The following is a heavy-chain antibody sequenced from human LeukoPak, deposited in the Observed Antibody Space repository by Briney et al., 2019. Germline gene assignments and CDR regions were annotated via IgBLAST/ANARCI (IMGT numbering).Heavy chain of an antibody. CDR2: IGYEGVHK. D-gene: IGHD4-23*01. J-gene: IGHJ4*02. V-gene: IGHV3-30*02. CDR1: GFTFNNFG. CDR3: AKDLHGGYSSDY. Sequence: PGGSLRLSCAASGFTFNNFGMHRVRQAPGKGLEWVSFIGYEGVHKYYADPVKGRFTISKDNSKATLYLQMNSLRPEDTAVYYCAKDLHGGYSSDYWGQGTLVTVFS.